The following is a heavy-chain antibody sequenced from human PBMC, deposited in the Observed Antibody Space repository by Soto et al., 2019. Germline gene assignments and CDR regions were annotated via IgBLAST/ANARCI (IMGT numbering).Heavy chain of an antibody. V-gene: IGHV3-21*01. D-gene: IGHD3-10*01. CDR3: ASIGDTMVRGVMVFDY. J-gene: IGHJ4*02. CDR2: ISSSSSYI. Sequence: EVQLVESGGGLVKPGGSLRLSCAASGFTFSSYIMNWVRQAPGKGLEWVSSISSSSSYIYYADSVKGRFTISRDNAKNSLYLQMNSLRAEDTAVYYCASIGDTMVRGVMVFDYWGQGTLVTVSS. CDR1: GFTFSSYI.